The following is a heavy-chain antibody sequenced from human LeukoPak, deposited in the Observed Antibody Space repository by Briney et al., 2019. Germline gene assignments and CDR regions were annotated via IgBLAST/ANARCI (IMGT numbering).Heavy chain of an antibody. CDR3: ARELDDAFDV. CDR2: INHSGST. D-gene: IGHD6-13*01. J-gene: IGHJ3*01. CDR1: GGSFSGYY. V-gene: IGHV4-34*01. Sequence: SETLSLTCAVYGGSFSGYYWSWIRQPPGKGLEWIGEINHSGSTNYNPSLKNRVTISVDTSKNQFSLKLSSVTAADTAVYYCARELDDAFDVWGQGTMVTVSS.